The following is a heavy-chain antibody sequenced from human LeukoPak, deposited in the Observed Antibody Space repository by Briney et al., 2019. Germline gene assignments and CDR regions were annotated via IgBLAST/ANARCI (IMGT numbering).Heavy chain of an antibody. CDR3: ARADAIYFDY. V-gene: IGHV3-21*01. CDR1: GFTFSSYS. CDR2: ISSSSSYI. Sequence: PGGSLRLSCAASGFTFSSYSMNWVRQAPGKGLEWVSSISSSSSYIYYADSVKGRFTISRDNAKNSLYLQMNSLRAEDTAAYYCARADAIYFDYWGQGTLVTVSS. J-gene: IGHJ4*02.